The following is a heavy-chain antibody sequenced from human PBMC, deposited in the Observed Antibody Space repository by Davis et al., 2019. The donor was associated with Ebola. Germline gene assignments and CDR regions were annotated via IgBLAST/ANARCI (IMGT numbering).Heavy chain of an antibody. D-gene: IGHD3-10*01. CDR1: GFTVRNNH. Sequence: PGGSLRLSCAASGFTVRNNHISWVRQAPGKGLEWVSVFYRGGPTHYADSVRGRFTISRDDSKNTLSLQMNSLRAEDTAVYYCAREVGSTFRGLEYYFDSWGQGTLVTVSS. V-gene: IGHV3-66*01. CDR2: FYRGGPT. CDR3: AREVGSTFRGLEYYFDS. J-gene: IGHJ4*02.